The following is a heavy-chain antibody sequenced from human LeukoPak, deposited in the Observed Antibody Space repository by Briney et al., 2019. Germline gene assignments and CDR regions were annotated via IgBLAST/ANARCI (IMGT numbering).Heavy chain of an antibody. Sequence: GGSLRLSCAASGFTFSSYIMTWVRQAPGKGLEWVANIKQDGSEKYYVDSVKGRFTISRDNAKNSLYLQMNSLRAEDTAVYYCAVGGGYYPFDYWGQGTLVTVSS. V-gene: IGHV3-7*01. J-gene: IGHJ4*02. CDR1: GFTFSSYI. CDR2: IKQDGSEK. CDR3: AVGGGYYPFDY. D-gene: IGHD3-16*01.